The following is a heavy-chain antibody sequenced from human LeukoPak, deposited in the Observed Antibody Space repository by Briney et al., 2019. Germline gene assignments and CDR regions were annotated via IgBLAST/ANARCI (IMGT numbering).Heavy chain of an antibody. CDR1: GGTFSSYA. Sequence: ASVKVSCKASGGTFSSYAISWVRQAPGQGLEWMGRIIPILGIANYAQKFQGRVTITADKSTSTAYMELSSLRSEDTAVYYCARGKSTANSSGNEGGFDPWGQGTLVTVSS. CDR2: IIPILGIA. J-gene: IGHJ5*02. V-gene: IGHV1-69*04. CDR3: ARGKSTANSSGNEGGFDP. D-gene: IGHD6-19*01.